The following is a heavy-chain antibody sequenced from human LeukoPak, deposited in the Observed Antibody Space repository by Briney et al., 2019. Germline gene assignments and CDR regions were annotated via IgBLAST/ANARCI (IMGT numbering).Heavy chain of an antibody. J-gene: IGHJ4*02. CDR1: GGSISSGGYS. Sequence: SQTLSLTCAVSGGSISSGGYSWSWIRQPPGKGLEWIGYSYHSGSTYYNPSLKSRVTISVDRSKNQFSLKLSSVTAADTAVYYCARGNEEFGEVWDWGQGTLVTVSS. CDR2: SYHSGST. CDR3: ARGNEEFGEVWD. D-gene: IGHD3-10*01. V-gene: IGHV4-30-2*01.